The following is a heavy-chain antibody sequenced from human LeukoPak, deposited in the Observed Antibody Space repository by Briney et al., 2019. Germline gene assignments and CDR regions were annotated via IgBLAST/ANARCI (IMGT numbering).Heavy chain of an antibody. V-gene: IGHV3-21*01. D-gene: IGHD5-18*01. J-gene: IGHJ4*02. CDR1: GFTFSSYS. Sequence: GGSLRLSCAASGFTFSSYSMNWVRQAPGKGLEWVSSISSSSSYIYYADSVKGRFTISRDNAKNPLYLQMNSLRAEDTAVYYCARVGVGIQSSRRPIDYWGQGTLVTVSS. CDR2: ISSSSSYI. CDR3: ARVGVGIQSSRRPIDY.